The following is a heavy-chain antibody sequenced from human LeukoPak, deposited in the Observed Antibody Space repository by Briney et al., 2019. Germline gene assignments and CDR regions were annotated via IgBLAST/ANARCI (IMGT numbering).Heavy chain of an antibody. CDR1: GYTFTSYA. Sequence: ASVKVSCKASGYTFTSYAMNWVRQAPGQGLEWMGWINTNTGNPTYAQGFTGRFVFSLDTSVSTAYLQISSLKAEDTAVYYCARDRRLMGATNNWFDPWGQGTLVTVSS. J-gene: IGHJ5*02. D-gene: IGHD1-26*01. CDR3: ARDRRLMGATNNWFDP. CDR2: INTNTGNP. V-gene: IGHV7-4-1*02.